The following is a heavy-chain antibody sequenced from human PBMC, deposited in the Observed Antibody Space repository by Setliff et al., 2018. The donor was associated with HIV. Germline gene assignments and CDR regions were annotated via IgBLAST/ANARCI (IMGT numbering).Heavy chain of an antibody. CDR3: AKHGFERKSPYNWFDS. CDR2: IYPDDSAT. Sequence: PGESLKISCKGFGYSFSDNWIGWVRQMPGKGLEWMGIIYPDDSATRYSPSFQGQVTISADKSINTAYLRWRSLRASDTAIYLCAKHGFERKSPYNWFDSWGQGTLVTVSS. J-gene: IGHJ5*01. V-gene: IGHV5-51*01. D-gene: IGHD3-16*01. CDR1: GYSFSDNW.